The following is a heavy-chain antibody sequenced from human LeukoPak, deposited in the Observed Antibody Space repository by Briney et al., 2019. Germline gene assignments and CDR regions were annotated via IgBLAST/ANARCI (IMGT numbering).Heavy chain of an antibody. CDR2: IYYSGST. J-gene: IGHJ6*03. Sequence: PSETLSLTCTVSGGSISSYYWSWIRQPPGNGLEWIGYIYYSGSTNYNPSLKSQVTISVDTSKNQFSLKRSSVTAADTAVYYCARGVEYSSSYYYYMDVWGKGTTVTVSS. D-gene: IGHD6-6*01. CDR3: ARGVEYSSSYYYYMDV. V-gene: IGHV4-59*01. CDR1: GGSISSYY.